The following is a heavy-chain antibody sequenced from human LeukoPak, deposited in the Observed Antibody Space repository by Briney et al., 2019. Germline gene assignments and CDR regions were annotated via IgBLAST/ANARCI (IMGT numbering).Heavy chain of an antibody. Sequence: GGSLRLSYAASGFTFSSYAMSWVRQAPGKGLEWVSAISGSGGSTYYADSVKGRFTISRDNSKNTLYLQMNSLRAEDTAVYYCAKDRYSSSRNYYGMDVWGQGTTVTVSS. CDR3: AKDRYSSSRNYYGMDV. D-gene: IGHD6-6*01. V-gene: IGHV3-23*01. CDR2: ISGSGGST. J-gene: IGHJ6*02. CDR1: GFTFSSYA.